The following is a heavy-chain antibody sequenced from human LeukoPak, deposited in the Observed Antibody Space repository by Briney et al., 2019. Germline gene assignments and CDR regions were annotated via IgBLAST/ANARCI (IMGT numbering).Heavy chain of an antibody. CDR1: GFTFSDYY. CDR3: ARERTAIVIDY. V-gene: IGHV3-11*01. CDR2: ISSSGSTI. J-gene: IGHJ4*02. Sequence: GGSLRLSCAASGFTFSDYYMSWIRQAPGKGLEWVSYISSSGSTIYYTDSVKGRFTISRDNAKNSLYLQINSVRAEDTAVYYCARERTAIVIDYWGQGTLVTVSS. D-gene: IGHD5-18*01.